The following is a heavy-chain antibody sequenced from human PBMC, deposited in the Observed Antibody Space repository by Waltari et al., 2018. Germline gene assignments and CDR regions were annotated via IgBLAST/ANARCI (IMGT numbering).Heavy chain of an antibody. J-gene: IGHJ4*02. CDR2: IKGDGSFT. Sequence: VQLVESGGGLVQPGGSLRLSCAASGFIFSSYWMHWVRQVPGKGLVWIARIKGDGSFTDYADSVRGRFTISRDNAKTTLYLQMNSLGAEYTAVYFCVRDASWNIDYWGQGTLVTVSS. CDR1: GFIFSSYW. D-gene: IGHD1-1*01. V-gene: IGHV3-74*01. CDR3: VRDASWNIDY.